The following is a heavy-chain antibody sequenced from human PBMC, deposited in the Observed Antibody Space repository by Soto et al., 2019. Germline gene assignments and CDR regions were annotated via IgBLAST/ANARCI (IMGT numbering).Heavy chain of an antibody. Sequence: QVQLVQSGAEVKKPGASVKVSCKASGYTFTSYDISWVRQATGQGLEWMGWMNPNSGNTGYAQKFQGRVTMTRNTSISTAYMEVSSLRSEDTAVYYCERGRMSKVGYVPYFDYWGQGTLVTVSS. CDR1: GYTFTSYD. V-gene: IGHV1-8*01. J-gene: IGHJ4*02. CDR2: MNPNSGNT. D-gene: IGHD5-12*01. CDR3: ERGRMSKVGYVPYFDY.